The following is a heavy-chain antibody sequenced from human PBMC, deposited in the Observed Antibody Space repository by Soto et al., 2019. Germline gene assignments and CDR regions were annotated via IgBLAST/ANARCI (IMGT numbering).Heavy chain of an antibody. J-gene: IGHJ6*02. Sequence: PSQTLSLTCAISGDSVSSNSAAWNWIRQSPSRGLEWLGRTYYRSKWYNDYAVSVKSRITINPDTSKNQFSLQLNSVTPEDTAVYYFARDSVVNYSSSVDYYYYGMDVWGQGTRVTVSS. CDR1: GDSVSSNSAA. CDR3: ARDSVVNYSSSVDYYYYGMDV. V-gene: IGHV6-1*01. D-gene: IGHD6-6*01. CDR2: TYYRSKWYN.